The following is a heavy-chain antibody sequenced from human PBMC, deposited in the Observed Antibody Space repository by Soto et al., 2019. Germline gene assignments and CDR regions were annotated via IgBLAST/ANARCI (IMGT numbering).Heavy chain of an antibody. D-gene: IGHD6-19*01. Sequence: QVQLQESGPGLVKPSQTLSLTCTVSGGSISSGGYYWSWIRQHPGKGLEWIGYIYYSGSNYYNPSRKSRVTISVDTSKNQFSLKLSSVTAADTAVYYCARFPVAGTSGPPVYWGQGTLVTVSS. CDR2: IYYSGSN. V-gene: IGHV4-31*03. CDR3: ARFPVAGTSGPPVY. J-gene: IGHJ4*02. CDR1: GGSISSGGYY.